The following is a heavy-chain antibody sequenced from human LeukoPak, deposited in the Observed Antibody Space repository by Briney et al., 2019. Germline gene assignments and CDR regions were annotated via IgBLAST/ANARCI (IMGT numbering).Heavy chain of an antibody. CDR2: ISSAGGST. CDR1: GFTFSNYA. CDR3: AKGRRITMIVVVSPFDY. V-gene: IGHV3-23*01. J-gene: IGHJ4*02. Sequence: GGSLRLSCAASGFTFSNYAMSWVRQAPGKGLEWVSAISSAGGSTYYADSVKGRFTISRDNSKNTLYLQMNSLRAEDTAVYYCAKGRRITMIVVVSPFDYWGQGTLVTVSS. D-gene: IGHD3-22*01.